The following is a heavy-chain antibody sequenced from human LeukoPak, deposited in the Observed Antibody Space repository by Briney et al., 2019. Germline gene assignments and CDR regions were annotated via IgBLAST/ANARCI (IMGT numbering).Heavy chain of an antibody. D-gene: IGHD2-8*01. J-gene: IGHJ4*02. Sequence: GGSLRLSCVASGFTVNVYMSWVRQAPGKGLEWVAVLYSTGSTFYADSVKGRFTISRDDSQNTLYLQMDSLTPDDTAVYYCARHLRVYAFDYWGQGTLVTVAS. CDR3: ARHLRVYAFDY. CDR1: GFTVNVY. V-gene: IGHV3-66*02. CDR2: LYSTGST.